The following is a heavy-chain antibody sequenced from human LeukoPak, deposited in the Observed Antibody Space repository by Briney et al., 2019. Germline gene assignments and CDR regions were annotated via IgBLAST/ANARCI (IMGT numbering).Heavy chain of an antibody. CDR2: ISSTGGTI. J-gene: IGHJ3*02. CDR1: GLLFRNYL. D-gene: IGHD2-15*01. CDR3: ARGYSRAAFDI. V-gene: IGHV3-48*01. Sequence: GGSLRLLCTASGLLFRNYLMNWARQAPGKGLEWVSFISSTGGTIYYAVSVKARFPVSRDNGKNSLLLQMNSLRAEDTALYDCARGYSRAAFDIWGQGTVVAVSS.